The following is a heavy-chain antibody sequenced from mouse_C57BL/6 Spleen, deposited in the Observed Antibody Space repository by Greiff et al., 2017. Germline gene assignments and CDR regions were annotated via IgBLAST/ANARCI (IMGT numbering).Heavy chain of an antibody. CDR1: GYTFTSYW. V-gene: IGHV1-69*01. J-gene: IGHJ2*01. CDR3: ARGGTAQATWDYFDY. Sequence: QVQLQQPGAELVMPGASVKLSCKASGYTFTSYWMHWVKQRPGQGLEWIGEIDPSDSYTNYNQKFKGKSTLTVDKSSSTAYMQLSSLTSEDSAVYYCARGGTAQATWDYFDYWGQGTTLTVSS. D-gene: IGHD3-2*02. CDR2: IDPSDSYT.